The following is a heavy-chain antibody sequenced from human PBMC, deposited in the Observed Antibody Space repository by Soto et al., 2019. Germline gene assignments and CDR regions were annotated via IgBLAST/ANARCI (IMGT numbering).Heavy chain of an antibody. D-gene: IGHD4-17*01. Sequence: GESLKIYCGGFGYNFATYWIAWVRQMPGKGLEYMGIIYPGDSDSRYSPSFQGQVTFSADKSISTAYLQWSSLKASDTAMYYCARHGFYGDYPSNYFDPWGQGTLVTVSS. J-gene: IGHJ5*02. CDR1: GYNFATYW. V-gene: IGHV5-51*01. CDR2: IYPGDSDS. CDR3: ARHGFYGDYPSNYFDP.